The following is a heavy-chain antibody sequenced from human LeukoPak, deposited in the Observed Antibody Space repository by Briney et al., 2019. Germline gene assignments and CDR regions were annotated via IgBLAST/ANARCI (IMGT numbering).Heavy chain of an antibody. CDR3: ARDRVHYSSSWGSGSDP. Sequence: PSETLSLTCTVSGGSISSSSYYWGWIRQPPGKGLEWIGSIYYSGSTYYNPSLKSRVTISVDTSKNQFSLKLSSVTAADTAVYYCARDRVHYSSSWGSGSDPWGQGTLVTVSS. CDR1: GGSISSSSYY. J-gene: IGHJ5*02. D-gene: IGHD6-13*01. CDR2: IYYSGST. V-gene: IGHV4-39*07.